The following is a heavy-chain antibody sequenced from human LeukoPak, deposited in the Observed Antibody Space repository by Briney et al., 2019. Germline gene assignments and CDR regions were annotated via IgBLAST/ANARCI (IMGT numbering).Heavy chain of an antibody. CDR2: INTNGIT. V-gene: IGHV4-4*07. J-gene: IGHJ6*02. CDR1: GGFISIYF. CDR3: VRECTTSCYRGMDV. Sequence: SETLSLTCSVSGGFISIYFWTWIRQPAGKGLEWIGRINTNGITNYNSSLNNRVTMSVDMSKNQVSLKLTSVTAADTALYFCVRECTTSCYRGMDVWGRGTTVTVSS. D-gene: IGHD2-2*01.